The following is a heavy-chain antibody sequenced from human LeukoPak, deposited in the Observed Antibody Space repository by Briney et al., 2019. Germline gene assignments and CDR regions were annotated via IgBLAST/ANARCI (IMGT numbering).Heavy chain of an antibody. CDR1: GFTFTSYR. J-gene: IGHJ4*02. D-gene: IGHD6-13*01. V-gene: IGHV3-48*01. CDR3: AREDSSSSSDY. CDR2: INSGSTTI. Sequence: GGSLRLSCAASGFTFTSYRMNWVRQAPGKGLEWVSYINSGSTTIYYADSVKGRFTISRDNAKNSLYLQMNSLRAEDTALYYCAREDSSSSSDYWGQGTLVTVSS.